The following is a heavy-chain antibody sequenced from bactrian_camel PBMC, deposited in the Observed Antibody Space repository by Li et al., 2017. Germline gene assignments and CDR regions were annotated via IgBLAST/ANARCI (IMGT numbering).Heavy chain of an antibody. Sequence: VQLVESGGGSTQAGGSLRLSCSASGQTYNTYCMGWFRQVPGKEREGVAFIGTGGDRTYYADSVKGRFTISQERANNTVYLQMNNLQPEDTAIYYCAADRAIGCRAGGTWFGRSQYFGQGTQVTVS. CDR2: IGTGGDRT. D-gene: IGHD2*01. V-gene: IGHV3-3*01. CDR1: GQTYNTYC. J-gene: IGHJ4*01.